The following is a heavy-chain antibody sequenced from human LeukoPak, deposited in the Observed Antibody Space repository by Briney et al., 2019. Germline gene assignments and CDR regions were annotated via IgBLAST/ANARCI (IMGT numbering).Heavy chain of an antibody. J-gene: IGHJ5*02. V-gene: IGHV3-48*03. D-gene: IGHD2-2*01. CDR1: GFSFSSYE. Sequence: PGGSLRLSCAASGFSFSSYEMNWVRQAPGKGLEWISYISASGTVTHYADSVEGRFTISRDNAKNSLYLQMNSLRAEDTAVYYCARDRVAKVVPAPEAWFDPWGQGTLVTVSS. CDR3: ARDRVAKVVPAPEAWFDP. CDR2: ISASGTVT.